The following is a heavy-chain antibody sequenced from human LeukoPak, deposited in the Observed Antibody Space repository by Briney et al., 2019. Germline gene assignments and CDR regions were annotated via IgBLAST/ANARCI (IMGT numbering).Heavy chain of an antibody. CDR2: SNSDERSK. Sequence: PGGSLSLSCAASGFTFNTYWMHWVRQAPGKGLVWVSRSNSDERSKNYADSVKGRFTISRDNAKNTLYLQMNSVRVEDTAVYYCARGTGWFDPFTYWGEASLVTVSS. J-gene: IGHJ4*01. V-gene: IGHV3-74*01. CDR1: GFTFNTYW. CDR3: ARGTGWFDPFTY. D-gene: IGHD6-19*01.